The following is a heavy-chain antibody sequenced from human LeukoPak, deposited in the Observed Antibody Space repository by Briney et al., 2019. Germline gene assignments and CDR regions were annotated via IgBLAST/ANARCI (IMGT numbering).Heavy chain of an antibody. CDR3: AKTRPLDSSSWSHGDY. V-gene: IGHV3-23*01. J-gene: IGHJ4*02. CDR2: ISGSGDST. CDR1: GFTFGSYA. Sequence: GGSLRLSCAASGFTFGSYAMSWVRQAPGKGLEWVSAISGSGDSTYYGDSVKGRFTISRDNSKNTLYLQMNSLRAEDTAVYYCAKTRPLDSSSWSHGDYWGQGTLVTVSS. D-gene: IGHD6-13*01.